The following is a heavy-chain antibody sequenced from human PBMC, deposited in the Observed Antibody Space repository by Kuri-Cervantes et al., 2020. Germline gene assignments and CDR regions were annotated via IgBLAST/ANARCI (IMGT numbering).Heavy chain of an antibody. CDR1: GFTFSNYG. V-gene: IGHV3-30*02. CDR3: AKDYYDTSGAY. CDR2: VRYDGSNT. D-gene: IGHD3-22*01. J-gene: IGHJ4*02. Sequence: GGSLRLSCAASGFTFSNYGTHWVRQAPGKGLEWVAFVRYDGSNTYYVDSVKGRFTVSRDNSKNMLYLQMNSLRAEDTAVYYCAKDYYDTSGAYWGQGTLVTVSS.